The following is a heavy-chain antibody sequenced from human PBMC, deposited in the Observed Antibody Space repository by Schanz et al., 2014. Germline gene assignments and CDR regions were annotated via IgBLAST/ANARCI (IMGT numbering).Heavy chain of an antibody. J-gene: IGHJ6*04. V-gene: IGHV3-21*01. CDR1: GLNFDYYG. Sequence: VQLVESGGGVVQPGRSLRLSCATSGLNFDYYGMNWVRQAPGKGLEWVSSISSSRSYISYADSVKGRFTISRDNAKNSLYRQRNSLRAEDSGGYYCARLSDSSWDVDFWGKGTTVTVSS. D-gene: IGHD1-26*01. CDR3: ARLSDSSWDVDF. CDR2: ISSSRSYI.